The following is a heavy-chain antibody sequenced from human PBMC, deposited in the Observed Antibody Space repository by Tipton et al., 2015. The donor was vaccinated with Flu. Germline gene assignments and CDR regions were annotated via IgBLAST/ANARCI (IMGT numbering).Heavy chain of an antibody. D-gene: IGHD4-17*01. CDR1: GGSISSYY. CDR2: IYYSGST. V-gene: IGHV4-59*08. Sequence: LRLSCTVSGGSISSYYWSWIRQPPGKGLEWIGYIYYSGSTNYNPSLKSRVTISVDTSKNQFSLKLSSVTAADTAVYYCARHRRYGDYPYHNDAFDIWGQGTMVTVSS. CDR3: ARHRRYGDYPYHNDAFDI. J-gene: IGHJ3*02.